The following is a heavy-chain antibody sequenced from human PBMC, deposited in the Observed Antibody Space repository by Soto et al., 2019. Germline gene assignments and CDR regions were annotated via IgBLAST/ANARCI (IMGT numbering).Heavy chain of an antibody. J-gene: IGHJ4*02. CDR3: ARSGEQWLVIALYYFDY. CDR2: IWYDGSNK. CDR1: GFTFSSCG. Sequence: GSLRLSCAASGFTFSSCGMHWVRQAPGKGLEWVAVIWYDGSNKYYADSVKGRFTISRDNSKNTLYLQMNSLRAEDTAVYYSARSGEQWLVIALYYFDYWGQGTLVTVSS. D-gene: IGHD6-19*01. V-gene: IGHV3-33*01.